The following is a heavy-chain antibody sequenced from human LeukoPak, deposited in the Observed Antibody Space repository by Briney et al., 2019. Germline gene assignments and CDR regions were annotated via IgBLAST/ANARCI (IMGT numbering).Heavy chain of an antibody. CDR1: GGSISTSSYH. J-gene: IGHJ4*02. V-gene: IGHV4-39*07. Sequence: PSETLSLTCSVSGGSISTSSYHWGWIRQPPGKGLEWIGAVYYSGFNYFNPSLKSRLTISVDTSKNQFSLNLSSVTAADTAVYYCGRLMGGPKTFDYWGQGTPVTVSS. CDR2: VYYSGFN. D-gene: IGHD3-16*01. CDR3: GRLMGGPKTFDY.